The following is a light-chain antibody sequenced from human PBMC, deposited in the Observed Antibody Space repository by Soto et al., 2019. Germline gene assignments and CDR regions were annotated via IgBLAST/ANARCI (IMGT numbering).Light chain of an antibody. V-gene: IGKV3-20*01. Sequence: EIVLPQSPGTLSLSPGERATLSCRASQSVSSNYLAWYQQKPGHTPRLRIYGASSRATGIPDRFSGSGSGTDFTLTISRLEPEDFAVYYCQQYGSSSYSFGQGIKLEIK. CDR1: QSVSSNY. J-gene: IGKJ2*03. CDR3: QQYGSSSYS. CDR2: GAS.